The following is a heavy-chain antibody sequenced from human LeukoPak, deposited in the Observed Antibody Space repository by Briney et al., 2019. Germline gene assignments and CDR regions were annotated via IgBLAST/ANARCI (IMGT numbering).Heavy chain of an antibody. Sequence: SETLPLTCTVSGGSVSSGSYYWSWIRQPPGKGLEWIGYIYYSGSTNYNPSLKSRVTISVDTSKNQFSLKLSSVTAADTAAYYCAREWNDCSSTSCFNWFDPWGQGTLVTVSS. J-gene: IGHJ5*02. CDR1: GGSVSSGSYY. D-gene: IGHD2-2*01. CDR3: AREWNDCSSTSCFNWFDP. CDR2: IYYSGST. V-gene: IGHV4-61*01.